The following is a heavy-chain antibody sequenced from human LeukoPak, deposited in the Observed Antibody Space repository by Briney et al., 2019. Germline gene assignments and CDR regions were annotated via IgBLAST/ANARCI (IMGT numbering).Heavy chain of an antibody. CDR2: IYYSGST. CDR3: ARRGTNWGRFDY. J-gene: IGHJ4*02. D-gene: IGHD7-27*01. CDR1: GGPISSGGYY. Sequence: SQTLSLTCTVSGGPISSGGYYWSWIRQHPGKGLEWIGYIYYSGSTYYNPSLRSRVTMSVDTSKSQLSLKLTSVTAADTAVYYCARRGTNWGRFDYWGQGSLVTVSS. V-gene: IGHV4-31*03.